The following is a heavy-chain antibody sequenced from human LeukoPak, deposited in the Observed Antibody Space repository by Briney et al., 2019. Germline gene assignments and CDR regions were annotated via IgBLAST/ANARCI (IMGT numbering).Heavy chain of an antibody. V-gene: IGHV3-48*03. CDR1: GFTFSSYE. CDR2: ISSSGSTI. Sequence: PGGSLRLSCAASGFTFSSYEMNWVRQAPGKGLEWVSYISSSGSTIYYADSVKGRFTISRDNAKNSLYLQMNSLRAEDTAVYYCARGLWFGGEEDYWGQGTLVTVSS. D-gene: IGHD3-10*01. CDR3: ARGLWFGGEEDY. J-gene: IGHJ4*02.